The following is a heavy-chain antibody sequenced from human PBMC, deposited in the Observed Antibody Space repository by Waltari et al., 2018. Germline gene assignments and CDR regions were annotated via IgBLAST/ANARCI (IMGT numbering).Heavy chain of an antibody. Sequence: QVQLVQSGAEVKKPGSSGKVSCQGSGGRLRSYAIRWVRQAPRQGLVGMGRISPIFGTANYAQKFQGRVTITADKSTSTAYMELSSLRSEDTAVYYCARDRGAVAGISYYYGMDVWGQGTTVTVSS. CDR1: GGRLRSYA. CDR3: ARDRGAVAGISYYYGMDV. J-gene: IGHJ6*02. D-gene: IGHD6-19*01. CDR2: ISPIFGTA. V-gene: IGHV1-69*08.